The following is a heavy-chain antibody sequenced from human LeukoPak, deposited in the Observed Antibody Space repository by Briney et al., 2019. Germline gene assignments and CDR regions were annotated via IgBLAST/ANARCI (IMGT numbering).Heavy chain of an antibody. CDR2: TYYRSKWYN. J-gene: IGHJ4*02. CDR1: GDSVSSKSTA. D-gene: IGHD3-16*01. Sequence: SQTLSLTCAISGDSVSSKSTAWNWIRQSPSRGLEWLGRTYYRSKWYNDYAVSVKSRITINPDTSKNQFSLQLNSVTPEDTAVYYCAREFGLLGTPSFDYWGQGTLVTVSS. V-gene: IGHV6-1*01. CDR3: AREFGLLGTPSFDY.